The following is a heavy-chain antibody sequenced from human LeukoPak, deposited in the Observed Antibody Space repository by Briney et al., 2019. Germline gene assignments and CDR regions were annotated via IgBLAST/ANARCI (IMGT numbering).Heavy chain of an antibody. CDR3: ARGPSVGSGWSPDS. CDR2: ISSSGSPI. D-gene: IGHD6-19*01. J-gene: IGHJ1*01. Sequence: GGSLRLSCAVSGFTFKNYEMNWVRQTPGKGLGWASYISSSGSPIYYADSVKGRFIISRDNAKNSLYLQMNSLRAEDTAVYYCARGPSVGSGWSPDSWGQGTLVTVSS. CDR1: GFTFKNYE. V-gene: IGHV3-48*03.